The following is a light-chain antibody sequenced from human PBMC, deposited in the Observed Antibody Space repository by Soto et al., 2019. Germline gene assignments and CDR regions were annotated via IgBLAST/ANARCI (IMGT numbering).Light chain of an antibody. CDR3: CSYAGGYTFQV. CDR2: DVN. J-gene: IGLJ1*01. V-gene: IGLV2-11*01. Sequence: QSVPSPRRSLSGSPGQSDAISCTGTSSHVGGYNYVSWYQQHTGKAPKLMIYDVNKRPSDVPDRFSVSKSGNTAYLAISGLQAEDEADYSCCSYAGGYTFQVFGTGTKLTVL. CDR1: SSHVGGYNY.